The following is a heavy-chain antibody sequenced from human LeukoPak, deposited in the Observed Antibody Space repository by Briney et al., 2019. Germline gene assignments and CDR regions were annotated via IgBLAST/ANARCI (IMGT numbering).Heavy chain of an antibody. Sequence: PSETLSLTCTVSVGSTSSYYWSWIRQPPGKGLEWIGYIYYSGSTNYNPSLESRVTISVDTSKNQFSLKLSSVTAPDTAVYHCAREHEAAAAEYFRHWGQGTLVTVSS. V-gene: IGHV4-59*01. CDR1: VGSTSSYY. D-gene: IGHD6-13*01. CDR3: AREHEAAAAEYFRH. J-gene: IGHJ1*01. CDR2: IYYSGST.